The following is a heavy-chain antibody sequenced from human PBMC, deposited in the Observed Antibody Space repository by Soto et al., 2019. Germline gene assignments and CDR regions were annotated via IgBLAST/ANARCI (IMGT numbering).Heavy chain of an antibody. Sequence: PGGSLRLSCAASGLSVSNYEMNWVRQAPGKGLEWVSYIGRGGTTTYYADSLKGRFTISRDNAKNSLYLQMNSLRAEDTAVYYCATRSGGGGAFDFWGQGTMVT. CDR3: ATRSGGGGAFDF. D-gene: IGHD3-10*01. CDR2: IGRGGTTT. V-gene: IGHV3-48*03. CDR1: GLSVSNYE. J-gene: IGHJ3*01.